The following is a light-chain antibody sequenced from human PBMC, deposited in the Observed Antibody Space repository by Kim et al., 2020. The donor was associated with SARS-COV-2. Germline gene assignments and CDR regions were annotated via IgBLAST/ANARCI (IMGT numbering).Light chain of an antibody. V-gene: IGLV1-44*01. CDR3: AAWDDSLNAVV. J-gene: IGLJ2*01. CDR1: SSNIGSNT. Sequence: ELTQPPSASGTPGQRVTISCSGSSSNIGSNTVNWYQQLPGTAPKLLIYSNNQRPSGVPDRFSGSKSGTSASLAISGLQSEDEADYYCAAWDDSLNAVVFGGGTQLTVL. CDR2: SNN.